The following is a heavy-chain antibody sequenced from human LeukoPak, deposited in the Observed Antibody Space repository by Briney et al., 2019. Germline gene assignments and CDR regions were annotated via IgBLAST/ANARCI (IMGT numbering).Heavy chain of an antibody. D-gene: IGHD6-13*01. CDR1: GFTFSNFW. Sequence: PGGSLRLSCAASGFTFSNFWMHWVRQAPGKGPEWISHINIDGTDTTYGDSAKGRFTVSRDNAKNTLFLQMNSLRVEDTAVYYCARGTAETAGIDYWGQGTLVTVSA. V-gene: IGHV3-74*01. J-gene: IGHJ4*02. CDR2: INIDGTDT. CDR3: ARGTAETAGIDY.